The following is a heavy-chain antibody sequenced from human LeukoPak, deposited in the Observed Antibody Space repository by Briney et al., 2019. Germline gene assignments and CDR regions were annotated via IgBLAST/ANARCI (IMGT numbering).Heavy chain of an antibody. CDR3: TRGGGRFYYFDY. J-gene: IGHJ4*02. CDR2: INAGNGNT. Sequence: ASVKVSCKASGYTFTSYAMHWVRQAPGQRLEWMGWINAGNGNTKYSQKFQGRVTTTRDTSASTAYMELSSMRSEDTAVYYCTRGGGRFYYFDYWGQGTLVTVSS. D-gene: IGHD3-3*01. V-gene: IGHV1-3*01. CDR1: GYTFTSYA.